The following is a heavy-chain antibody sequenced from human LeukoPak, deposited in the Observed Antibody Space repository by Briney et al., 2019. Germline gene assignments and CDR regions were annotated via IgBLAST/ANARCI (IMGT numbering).Heavy chain of an antibody. CDR3: ARDRNFGTTLSGTSFDY. J-gene: IGHJ4*02. Sequence: PGGSLRLSCAASGFTFSSYGMHWVRQAPGKGLEWVAVIWYDGSNKYYADSVKGRFTISRDNSKNTLYLQMNSLRAEDTAVYYCARDRNFGTTLSGTSFDYWGQGTLVTVSS. CDR2: IWYDGSNK. D-gene: IGHD1-14*01. V-gene: IGHV3-33*01. CDR1: GFTFSSYG.